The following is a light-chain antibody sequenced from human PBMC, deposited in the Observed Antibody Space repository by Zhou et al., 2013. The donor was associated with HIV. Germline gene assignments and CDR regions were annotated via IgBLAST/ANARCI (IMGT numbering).Light chain of an antibody. CDR1: QSISSW. V-gene: IGKV1-5*03. CDR3: QQYNSYPFT. J-gene: IGKJ4*01. Sequence: XIQMTQSPSTLSASVGDRVTITCRASQSISSWLAWYQQKPGKAPKLLIYKASSLESGVPSRFSGSGSGTEFTLTISSLQPDDFATYYCQQYNSYPFTFGGGTKVEIK. CDR2: KAS.